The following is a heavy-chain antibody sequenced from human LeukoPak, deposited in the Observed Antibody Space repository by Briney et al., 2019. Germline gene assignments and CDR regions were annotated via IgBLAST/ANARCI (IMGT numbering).Heavy chain of an antibody. D-gene: IGHD5-24*01. J-gene: IGHJ5*02. V-gene: IGHV1-2*02. CDR3: ASILERGTGWFDP. CDR1: GYTFTDYY. CDR2: INPHNGGT. Sequence: GASVKVSCKASGYTFTDYYMHWVRQAPRLGIEWMGWINPHNGGTNYAQNFQGRVTLTRDTSISTAYMDLNKLTFDDTALYYCASILERGTGWFDPWGQGTLVTVSS.